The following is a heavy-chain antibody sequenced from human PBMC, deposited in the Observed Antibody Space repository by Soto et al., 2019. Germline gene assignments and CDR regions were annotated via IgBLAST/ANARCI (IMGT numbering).Heavy chain of an antibody. CDR3: AHRGGGIVDWYFDL. J-gene: IGHJ2*01. CDR1: GFSLGTYGVG. Sequence: QITLNESGPTLVKPTQTLTLTCTFSGFSLGTYGVGVGWIRQPPGKALEWLALIYWDDDKRYSPSLKSRLTTTQTTSQRQVFLTLTNMDPVDTATYYCAHRGGGIVDWYFDLWGRGTPVIVSS. CDR2: IYWDDDK. V-gene: IGHV2-5*02. D-gene: IGHD1-26*01.